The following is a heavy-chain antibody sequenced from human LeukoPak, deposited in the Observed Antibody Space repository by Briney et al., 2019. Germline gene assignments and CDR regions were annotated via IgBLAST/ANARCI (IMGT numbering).Heavy chain of an antibody. V-gene: IGHV3-30*02. CDR1: GFTFSSSG. CDR2: IRDDGSNK. CDR3: AKDIWAIAVAEPFDY. D-gene: IGHD6-19*01. Sequence: GGSLRLSCAASGFTFSSSGMHWGRQAPGKGLEWVAFIRDDGSNKYYADSVKGRFTISRDNSKNTLYLQMNSLRAEDTAVYYCAKDIWAIAVAEPFDYWGQGTLVTVSS. J-gene: IGHJ4*02.